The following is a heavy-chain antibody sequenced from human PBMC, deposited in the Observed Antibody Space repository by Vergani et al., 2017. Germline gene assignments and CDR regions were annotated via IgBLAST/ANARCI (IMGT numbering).Heavy chain of an antibody. Sequence: QVQLQESGPGLVKPSQTLSLTCTVSGASINNDFYYWHWIRQPAGKGLEWFGRIYVSGITDYNSSLQSRVSMSVDTSKNQFSLTLTSVTAADTAVYYCARHLAYCGGDCYPYYYGMDVWGQGTTVTVSS. V-gene: IGHV4-61*02. D-gene: IGHD2-21*02. J-gene: IGHJ6*02. CDR2: IYVSGIT. CDR1: GASINNDFYY. CDR3: ARHLAYCGGDCYPYYYGMDV.